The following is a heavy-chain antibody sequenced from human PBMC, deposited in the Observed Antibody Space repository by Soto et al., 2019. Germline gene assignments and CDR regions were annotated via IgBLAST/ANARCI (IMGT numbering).Heavy chain of an antibody. D-gene: IGHD4-17*01. J-gene: IGHJ4*02. Sequence: QVQLVESGGGVVQPGRSLRLSCAASGFTFSSYGMHWVRQAPGKGLEWVAVIWYDGSNKDYADSVKGRFTISRDNSKNKQQLLMNSLRAEDKAGYYCAGDIYGGGSGVDYWGQGTLVTVSS. CDR1: GFTFSSYG. V-gene: IGHV3-33*01. CDR3: AGDIYGGGSGVDY. CDR2: IWYDGSNK.